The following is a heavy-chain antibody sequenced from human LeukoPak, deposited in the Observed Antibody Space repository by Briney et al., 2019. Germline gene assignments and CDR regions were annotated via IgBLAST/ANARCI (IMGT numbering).Heavy chain of an antibody. CDR2: INHSGST. J-gene: IGHJ4*02. CDR1: GGSLSGYY. D-gene: IGHD1-26*01. Sequence: SETLSLTCAVYGGSLSGYYGSWIRQPPGKGLEWIGEINHSGSTNYNPSLKSRVTISVDTSKNQFSLKLSSVTAADTAVYYCARWEGGSYYDFDYWGQGTLVTVSS. V-gene: IGHV4-34*01. CDR3: ARWEGGSYYDFDY.